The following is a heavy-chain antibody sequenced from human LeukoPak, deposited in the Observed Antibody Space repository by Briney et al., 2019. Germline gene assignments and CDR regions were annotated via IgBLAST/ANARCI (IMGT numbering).Heavy chain of an antibody. Sequence: SETLSLTCTVSGGSISSSSYYWGWIRQPPGKGLEWIGTIYYSGSTYHSPSLKSRVTISVDTSKNQFSLKLSSVTAADTAVYYCARDSNYYDSSRPNYYYYYYMDVWGKGTTVTVSS. CDR2: IYYSGST. CDR3: ARDSNYYDSSRPNYYYYYYMDV. V-gene: IGHV4-39*02. J-gene: IGHJ6*03. D-gene: IGHD3-22*01. CDR1: GGSISSSSYY.